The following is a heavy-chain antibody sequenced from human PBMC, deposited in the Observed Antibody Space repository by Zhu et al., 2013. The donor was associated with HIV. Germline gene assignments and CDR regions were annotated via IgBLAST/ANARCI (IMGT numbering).Heavy chain of an antibody. CDR3: ARGGLHKGY. D-gene: IGHD5-12*01. J-gene: IGHJ4*02. Sequence: QVQLVQSGAEVKKPGSSVKVSCKASGGTFSSYAISWVRQAPGQGLEWMGWMNPNSGNTGYAQKFQGRVTMTRNTSISTAYMELSSLRSEDTAVYYCARGGLHKGYWGQGTLVTVSS. V-gene: IGHV1-8*02. CDR2: MNPNSGNT. CDR1: GGTFSSYA.